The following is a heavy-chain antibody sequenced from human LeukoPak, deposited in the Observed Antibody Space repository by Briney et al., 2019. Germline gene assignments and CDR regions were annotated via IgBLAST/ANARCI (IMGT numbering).Heavy chain of an antibody. CDR1: GGSFSGYY. Sequence: SETLSLTCAVYGGSFSGYYWSWIRQPPGKGLEWIGEINHSGSTNYNPSLKSRVTISVDTSKNQFSLKLSSVTAADTAVYYCARSIPAAGEGNSGYLSQPLFDHWGQGTLVNVPS. V-gene: IGHV4-34*01. CDR2: INHSGST. J-gene: IGHJ4*01. CDR3: ARSIPAAGEGNSGYLSQPLFDH. D-gene: IGHD3-22*01.